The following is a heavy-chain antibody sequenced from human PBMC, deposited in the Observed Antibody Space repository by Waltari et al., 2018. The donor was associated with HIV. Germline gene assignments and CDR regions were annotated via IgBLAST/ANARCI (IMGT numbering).Heavy chain of an antibody. CDR2: IYYSGST. Sequence: QLQLQESGPGLVKPSETLSLTCPVSGGPISSSSYYWGWIRQPPGKGLEWIGTIYYSGSTYYNPSLKSRVTISVDTSKNQFSLKLSSVTAADTAVYYCARHGGYYYYGMDVWGQGTTVTVSS. D-gene: IGHD3-16*01. J-gene: IGHJ6*02. CDR3: ARHGGYYYYGMDV. CDR1: GGPISSSSYY. V-gene: IGHV4-39*01.